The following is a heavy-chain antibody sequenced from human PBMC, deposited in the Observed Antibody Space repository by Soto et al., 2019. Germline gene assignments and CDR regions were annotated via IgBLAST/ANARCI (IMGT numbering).Heavy chain of an antibody. CDR3: SRHGYYYDGRGDSEDN. Sequence: GGSLRLSCAASGFTFSGSAIHWVRQASGKGLEWVGRIRDKANNYATVYAASVRGRFTISRDDSKNTAYLEMNSLRTEDTAVYYCSRHGYYYDGRGDSEDNWGQGTLVTVSS. J-gene: IGHJ4*02. V-gene: IGHV3-73*01. CDR2: IRDKANNYAT. CDR1: GFTFSGSA. D-gene: IGHD3-22*01.